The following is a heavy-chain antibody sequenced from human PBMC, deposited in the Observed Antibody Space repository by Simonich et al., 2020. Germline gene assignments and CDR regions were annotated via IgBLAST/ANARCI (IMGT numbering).Heavy chain of an antibody. CDR2: IIPILGKA. CDR3: ARTNTMRELDTMVRGVDYFDY. J-gene: IGHJ4*02. V-gene: IGHV1-69*06. CDR1: GGTFSSYA. D-gene: IGHD3-10*01. Sequence: QVQLVQSGAEVKKPGSSVKVSCKASGGTFSSYAISWVRQAPGQGLAWMEGIIPILGKANYAQKFQGRVTITADKSTSTAYMELSSLRSEDTAVYYCARTNTMRELDTMVRGVDYFDYWGQGTLVTVSS.